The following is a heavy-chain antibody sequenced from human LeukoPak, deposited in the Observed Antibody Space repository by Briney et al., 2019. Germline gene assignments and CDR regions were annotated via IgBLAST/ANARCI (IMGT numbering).Heavy chain of an antibody. J-gene: IGHJ4*02. D-gene: IGHD6-13*01. V-gene: IGHV1-18*01. CDR2: ISGDNRDT. CDR1: GYSFRIYG. Sequence: GASVKVSCKASGYSFRIYGLTWVRQVPGQGLEWMGWISGDNRDTDSAEKFQGRLTMTTDTSTSTAYMDLRSLRSDDTGIYYCARLIRAAALIDYWGQGTLVTVSS. CDR3: ARLIRAAALIDY.